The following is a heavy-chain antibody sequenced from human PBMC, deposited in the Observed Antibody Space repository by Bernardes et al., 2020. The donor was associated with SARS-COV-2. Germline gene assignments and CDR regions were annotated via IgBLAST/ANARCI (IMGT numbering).Heavy chain of an antibody. CDR1: DAAISSGSFY. V-gene: IGHV4-61*02. Sequence: SETLSLTCAVSDAAISSGSFYWSWIRQPAGKGLEWVGRISASGITNYNPSLKIRVTMSVDTSKNQFSLKLTSVTAADTAVYYCARDGRISVPGTDYFDFWGQGILVTVSS. D-gene: IGHD6-19*01. J-gene: IGHJ4*02. CDR2: ISASGIT. CDR3: ARDGRISVPGTDYFDF.